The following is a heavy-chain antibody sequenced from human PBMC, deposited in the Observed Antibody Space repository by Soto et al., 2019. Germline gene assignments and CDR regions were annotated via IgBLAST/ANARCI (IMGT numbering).Heavy chain of an antibody. CDR1: GGSISSSSYY. V-gene: IGHV4-39*02. CDR3: ARESGYDYLGAHYYYGMDV. D-gene: IGHD5-12*01. CDR2: IYYSGST. J-gene: IGHJ6*02. Sequence: SETLSLTCTVSGGSISSSSYYWGWIRQPPGKGLEWIGNIYYSGSTYYNPSLKSRVTISVDTSKNQFSLKLSSVTAADTAVYYCARESGYDYLGAHYYYGMDVWGQGTTVTVSS.